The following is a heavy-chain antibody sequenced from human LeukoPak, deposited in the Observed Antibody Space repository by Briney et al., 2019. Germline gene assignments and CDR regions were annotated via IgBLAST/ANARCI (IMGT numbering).Heavy chain of an antibody. CDR3: ARDRSGSSGWLFDY. CDR1: GYTFIGYY. J-gene: IGHJ4*02. Sequence: ASVKVSCKASGYTFIGYYLHWVQQAPGQGLEWMGWINPNSGGTNYAQNFQGGVTMTRDTSITTVYMELSSLRSDDTAVYYCARDRSGSSGWLFDYWGQGTLVTVSS. D-gene: IGHD6-19*01. CDR2: INPNSGGT. V-gene: IGHV1-2*02.